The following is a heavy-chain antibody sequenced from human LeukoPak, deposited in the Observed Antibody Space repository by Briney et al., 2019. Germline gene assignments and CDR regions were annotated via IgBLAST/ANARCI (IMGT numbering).Heavy chain of an antibody. CDR2: VHESGDT. J-gene: IGHJ4*02. Sequence: SETLSLTCTVSGSSVTSGGFYWSWVRQPPGKGLEWIGYVHESGDTYSNPSLRGRATVSMDRFTNQFSLNLRFVTAADTAVYFCARLKAADPPLDCWGQGTLVTVSS. V-gene: IGHV4-30-2*01. D-gene: IGHD6-13*01. CDR3: ARLKAADPPLDC. CDR1: GSSVTSGGFY.